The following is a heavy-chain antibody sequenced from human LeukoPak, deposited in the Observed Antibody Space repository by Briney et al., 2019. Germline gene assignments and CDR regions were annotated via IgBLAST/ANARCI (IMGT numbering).Heavy chain of an antibody. CDR2: ISAYNGNT. D-gene: IGHD6-19*01. V-gene: IGHV1-18*01. CDR1: GYTFTSYG. CDR3: ARQYSSGWYSPNFDY. J-gene: IGHJ4*02. Sequence: GASVKVSCKASGYTFTSYGISWVRQAPGQGLEWMGWISAYNGNTNYAQKLQDRVTMTTDTSTSTAYMGLRSLRSDDTAVYYCARQYSSGWYSPNFDYWGQGTLVTVSS.